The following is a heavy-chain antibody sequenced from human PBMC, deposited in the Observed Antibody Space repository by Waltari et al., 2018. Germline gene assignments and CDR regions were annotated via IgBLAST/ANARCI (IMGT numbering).Heavy chain of an antibody. CDR2: INTKSGDI. Sequence: QVQLAQSGAEVGKPGASVTVPCRSSGYTFIYYYLHWVRQAPGQGLEWMGRINTKSGDISYAQRFEGRVTMTRDTSIRTAYMELSDLRSDDTAMYYCARDIIGVGGTEDAFDVWGQGTLVTVSS. V-gene: IGHV1-2*06. J-gene: IGHJ3*01. CDR3: ARDIIGVGGTEDAFDV. D-gene: IGHD3-3*02. CDR1: GYTFIYYY.